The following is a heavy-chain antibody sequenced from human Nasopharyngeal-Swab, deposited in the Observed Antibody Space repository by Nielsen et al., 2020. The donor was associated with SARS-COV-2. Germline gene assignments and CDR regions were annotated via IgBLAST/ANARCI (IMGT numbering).Heavy chain of an antibody. J-gene: IGHJ4*02. Sequence: GGSLRLSCAASGFTFSSYGMNWVRQAPGKGLEWVSYISSSGSTIYYADSVKGRFTISRDNAKNSLYLQMNSLRAEDTAVYYCATLRDGYSFDYWGQGTLVTVSS. V-gene: IGHV3-48*03. CDR1: GFTFSSYG. CDR2: ISSSGSTI. CDR3: ATLRDGYSFDY. D-gene: IGHD5-24*01.